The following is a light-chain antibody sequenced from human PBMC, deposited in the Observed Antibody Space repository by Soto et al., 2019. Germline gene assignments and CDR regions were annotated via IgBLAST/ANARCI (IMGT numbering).Light chain of an antibody. J-gene: IGKJ4*01. CDR2: DAS. V-gene: IGKV3-11*01. Sequence: EIVLTQSPATLSLSPGERATLSCRASQSVSSYLAWYQQKPGQAPRLLIYDASNRATGIPARLSGSGSGTDFTLTISSLEPEDFAVYCCQQRSNWPLTFGGGTKVAIK. CDR3: QQRSNWPLT. CDR1: QSVSSY.